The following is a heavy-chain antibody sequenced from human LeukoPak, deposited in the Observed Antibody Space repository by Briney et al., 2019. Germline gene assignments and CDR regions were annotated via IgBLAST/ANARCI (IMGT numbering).Heavy chain of an antibody. J-gene: IGHJ5*02. Sequence: SETLSLTCSGSGYSISSGYYWGWIRQPPGKGLEWIGSLYHSGSTYYNPSLKSRVTISVDTSKNQFSLKLRSGTAADTAVYYCARGQARLSWFDPWGQGTLVTVSS. V-gene: IGHV4-38-2*02. D-gene: IGHD6-19*01. CDR1: GYSISSGYY. CDR2: LYHSGST. CDR3: ARGQARLSWFDP.